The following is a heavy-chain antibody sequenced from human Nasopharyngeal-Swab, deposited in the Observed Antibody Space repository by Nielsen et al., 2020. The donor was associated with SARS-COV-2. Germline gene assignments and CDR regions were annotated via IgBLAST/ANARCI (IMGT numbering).Heavy chain of an antibody. CDR3: ARGAGIVTAY. Sequence: GESLKISCKGSGYSFTSYWISWVRQMPGKGLEWMGRIDPSDSYTNYSPSFQGHVTISADKSISTAYLQWGSLKASDTAMYYCARGAGIVTAYWGQGTLVTVSS. V-gene: IGHV5-10-1*01. D-gene: IGHD3-22*01. CDR1: GYSFTSYW. J-gene: IGHJ4*02. CDR2: IDPSDSYT.